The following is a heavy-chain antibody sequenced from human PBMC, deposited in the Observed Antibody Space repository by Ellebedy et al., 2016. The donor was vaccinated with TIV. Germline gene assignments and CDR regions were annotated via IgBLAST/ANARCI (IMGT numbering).Heavy chain of an antibody. V-gene: IGHV3-48*02. J-gene: IGHJ3*01. CDR3: ARDLAGDWAFDV. Sequence: GESLKISCAASGFTFSGYSMNWVRQAPGKGLEWVSYISSTSSTKYYADSVKGRFTISRDNAKNSLFLQMSSLTDDDTALYYCARDLAGDWAFDVWGHGTMVTVSS. CDR1: GFTFSGYS. D-gene: IGHD1-26*01. CDR2: ISSTSSTK.